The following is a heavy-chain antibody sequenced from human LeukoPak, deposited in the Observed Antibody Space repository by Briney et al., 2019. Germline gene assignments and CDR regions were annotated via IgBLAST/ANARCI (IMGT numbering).Heavy chain of an antibody. V-gene: IGHV4-38-2*01. CDR2: IYHSGST. CDR1: GYPIRSGDY. D-gene: IGHD3-3*01. J-gene: IGHJ4*02. Sequence: PSETLSLTCAVSGYPIRSGDYWGWIRQSPGKGMEWIGSIYHSGSTNYNPSLKSRVTISVDTSKNQFSLKLSSVTAADTAVYYCARGPTEYYDFWSGYSADYWGQGTLVTVSS. CDR3: ARGPTEYYDFWSGYSADY.